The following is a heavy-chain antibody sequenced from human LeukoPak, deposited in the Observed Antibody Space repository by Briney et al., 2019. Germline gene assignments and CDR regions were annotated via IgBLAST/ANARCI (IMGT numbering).Heavy chain of an antibody. CDR1: GFTFSSYA. D-gene: IGHD3-10*01. V-gene: IGHV3-30-3*01. CDR3: ARDHRGVRDYFDY. J-gene: IGHJ4*02. Sequence: LPGGSLRLSCAASGFTFSSYAMHWVRQAPGKGLEWVAVISYDGSNKYYADSVKGRFTISRDNSKNTLYLQMNSLRAEDTAVYYCARDHRGVRDYFDYWGQGTLVTVSS. CDR2: ISYDGSNK.